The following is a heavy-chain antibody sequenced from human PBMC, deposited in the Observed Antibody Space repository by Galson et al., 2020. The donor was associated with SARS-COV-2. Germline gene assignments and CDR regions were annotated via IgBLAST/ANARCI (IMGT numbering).Heavy chain of an antibody. D-gene: IGHD3-10*01. CDR3: SRDRNYYGSGSHLPFDY. Sequence: PSETLSLTCTVSGGSITNYYWSWIRQPAGKGLEWIGRIYASGSTNYNPSLQSRVTMSIDTSKNQFSLKLSSVTAADTAVYYCSRDRNYYGSGSHLPFDYWGQGTLVTVSS. CDR1: GGSITNYY. CDR2: IYASGST. V-gene: IGHV4-4*07. J-gene: IGHJ4*02.